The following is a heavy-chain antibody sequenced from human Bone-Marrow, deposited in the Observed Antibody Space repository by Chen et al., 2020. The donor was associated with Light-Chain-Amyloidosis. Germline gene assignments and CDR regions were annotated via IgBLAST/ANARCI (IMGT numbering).Heavy chain of an antibody. CDR1: GFTFSSFS. J-gene: IGHJ6*03. CDR2: ISGSSNYV. D-gene: IGHD1-7*01. Sequence: EVQLVESGGGLVKPGGSLRLSCAASGFTFSSFSMNWVRQAPGKGLEWVSSISGSSNYVYYADSVKGRFTISRDSAKNSLYLQMNSLRAEDTAVYYCARDGYSDWNYLSYYMDVWGNGTTVTVSS. CDR3: ARDGYSDWNYLSYYMDV. V-gene: IGHV3-21*01.